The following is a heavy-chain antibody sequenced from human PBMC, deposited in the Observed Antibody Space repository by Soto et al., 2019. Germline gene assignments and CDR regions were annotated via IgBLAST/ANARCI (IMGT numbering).Heavy chain of an antibody. CDR2: IYPGDSDT. CDR1: GYNFATCW. CDR3: ARRGYSYGLDV. Sequence: GESLKISCKGSGYNFATCWIAWVRQLPGKGPEWMGIIYPGDSDTSYSPSFQGQVTISVDKSISTAYLQWNSLKASDTAVYYCARRGYSYGLDVWGQGTKVTVSS. V-gene: IGHV5-51*01. J-gene: IGHJ6*02. D-gene: IGHD5-18*01.